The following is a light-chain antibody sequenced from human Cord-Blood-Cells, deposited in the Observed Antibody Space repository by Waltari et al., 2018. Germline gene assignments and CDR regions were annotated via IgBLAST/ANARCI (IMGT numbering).Light chain of an antibody. CDR3: CSYAGSSTWV. J-gene: IGLJ3*02. CDR2: EGS. V-gene: IGLV2-23*01. CDR1: SSDFGSYNL. Sequence: QSALTQPAPVSGSPGQSITISCTGTSSDFGSYNLVSWYQQHPGKAPKRMIYEGSKRPSGVSNRFSGSKSGNTASLTISGLQAEDEADYYCCSYAGSSTWVFGGGTKLTVL.